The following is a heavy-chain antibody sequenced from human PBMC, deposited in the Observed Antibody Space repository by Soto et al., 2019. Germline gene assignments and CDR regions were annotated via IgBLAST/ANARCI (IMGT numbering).Heavy chain of an antibody. CDR2: IYYSGST. D-gene: IGHD6-6*01. CDR3: ARVVYSSSKRFLARWFAP. V-gene: IGHV4-30-4*01. Sequence: SETLSLTCTVSGGSISSGDYYWSWIRQPPGKGLEWIGYIYYSGSTYYNPSLKSRVTISVDTSKNQFSLKLSSVTAADTAVYYCARVVYSSSKRFLARWFAPWGQGTLVTVSS. J-gene: IGHJ5*02. CDR1: GGSISSGDYY.